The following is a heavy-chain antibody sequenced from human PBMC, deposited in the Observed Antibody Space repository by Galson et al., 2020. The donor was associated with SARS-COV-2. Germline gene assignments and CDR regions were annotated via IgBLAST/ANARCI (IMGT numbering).Heavy chain of an antibody. Sequence: ASVKVSCKASGYTFTKYTMNWVRQAPGQGLEWMGWINTNTENPTYAQGFTGRFVFSLDTSVNTAYLQISGLKAEDTAVYYCARQLCSGDNCDLSYWGQGTLVTVSS. CDR3: ARQLCSGDNCDLSY. V-gene: IGHV7-4-1*02. CDR2: INTNTENP. D-gene: IGHD2-15*01. CDR1: GYTFTKYT. J-gene: IGHJ4*02.